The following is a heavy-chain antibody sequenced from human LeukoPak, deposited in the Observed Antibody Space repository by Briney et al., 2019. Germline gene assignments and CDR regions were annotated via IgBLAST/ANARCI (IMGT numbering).Heavy chain of an antibody. Sequence: EASVKVSCTASGYTFTSYGISWVRQAPGQGLEWMGWISAYNGNTDYAQKLQGRVTMTTDTSTSTAYMELRSLRAEDTAVYYCAKDDEGGGRVYGDYEFGVDYWGQGTLVTVSS. CDR2: ISAYNGNT. V-gene: IGHV1-18*01. D-gene: IGHD4-17*01. CDR3: AKDDEGGGRVYGDYEFGVDY. J-gene: IGHJ4*02. CDR1: GYTFTSYG.